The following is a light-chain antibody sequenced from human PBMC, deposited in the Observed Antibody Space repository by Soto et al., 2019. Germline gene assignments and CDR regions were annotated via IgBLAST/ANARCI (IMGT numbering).Light chain of an antibody. J-gene: IGLJ2*01. Sequence: QSVLTQPPSVSGAPGQRVTISCTGSNSNIGAGYDVHWYHQLPGTAPKLLIYGNNNRPSGVPDRFSGSKSGTSASLAITGLQAEDEADYYCQSYDSSLRGSVFGGGTKLTVL. CDR2: GNN. CDR1: NSNIGAGYD. CDR3: QSYDSSLRGSV. V-gene: IGLV1-40*01.